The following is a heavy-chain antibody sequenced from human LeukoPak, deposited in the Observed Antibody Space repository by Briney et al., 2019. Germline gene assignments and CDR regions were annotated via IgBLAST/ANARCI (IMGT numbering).Heavy chain of an antibody. CDR1: GFTFSSYG. J-gene: IGHJ3*02. V-gene: IGHV3-30*18. D-gene: IGHD6-19*01. Sequence: GGSLRLSCAASGFTFSSYGMRWVRQAPGKGLEWVAVISYDGSNKYYADSVKGRFTISRDNSKNTLYLQMNSLRAEDTAVYYCANAPSSGWYGPDASDIWGQGTMVTVSS. CDR2: ISYDGSNK. CDR3: ANAPSSGWYGPDASDI.